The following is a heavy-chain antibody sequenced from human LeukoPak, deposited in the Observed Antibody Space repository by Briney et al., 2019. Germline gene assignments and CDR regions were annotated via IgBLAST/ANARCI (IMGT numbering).Heavy chain of an antibody. D-gene: IGHD5-18*01. Sequence: GGSLKLSCAASGFTFSGSAMHWVRQASRKGLEWVGRIRSKANSYATAYAASVKGRFTISRDDSKSTAYLQMNSLKTEDTAVYYCTRWRWAAAMAMYAFDIWGQGTMVTVSS. CDR2: IRSKANSYAT. J-gene: IGHJ3*02. CDR3: TRWRWAAAMAMYAFDI. CDR1: GFTFSGSA. V-gene: IGHV3-73*01.